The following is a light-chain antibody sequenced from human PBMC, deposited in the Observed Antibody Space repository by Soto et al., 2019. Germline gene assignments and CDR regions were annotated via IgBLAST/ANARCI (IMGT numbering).Light chain of an antibody. CDR3: ATWDDSLDDPVV. Sequence: HFALTQPPSASGTPGQRVTISCSGGIANIGEKTVSWYQQFPGTAPTLLIYDDNQRPSGVPDRFSGSKSGTSVSLAISGLRSEDEATYYCATWDDSLDDPVVFGGGTKLTVL. V-gene: IGLV1-44*01. CDR1: IANIGEKT. J-gene: IGLJ2*01. CDR2: DDN.